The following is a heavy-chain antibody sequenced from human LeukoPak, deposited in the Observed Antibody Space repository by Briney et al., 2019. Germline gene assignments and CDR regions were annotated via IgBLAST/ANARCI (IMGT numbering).Heavy chain of an antibody. CDR1: GGSFSGYY. CDR3: ARGQFQRDY. D-gene: IGHD5-24*01. Sequence: SETLSLTCAVYGGSFSGYYWNWIRQPPGKGLEWIGEINHSGRTKYNPSLESRVTISVDTSKNQFSLILSSVTAADTAVYYCARGQFQRDYWGQGTLVTVSS. V-gene: IGHV4-34*01. CDR2: INHSGRT. J-gene: IGHJ4*02.